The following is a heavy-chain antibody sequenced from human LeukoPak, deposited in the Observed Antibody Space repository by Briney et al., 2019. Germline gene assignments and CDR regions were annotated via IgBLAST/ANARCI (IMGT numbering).Heavy chain of an antibody. D-gene: IGHD4-23*01. Sequence: GGSLRLSCAASGFTFANYAMSWVRQAPGKGLEWVSAITGSGGSTYYADSVKGRFTISRDYSKNTLYLQMNSLRAEDTAVYYCAKYGSTVFTPNFDYWGQGTLVAVSS. V-gene: IGHV3-23*01. CDR3: AKYGSTVFTPNFDY. CDR2: ITGSGGST. CDR1: GFTFANYA. J-gene: IGHJ4*02.